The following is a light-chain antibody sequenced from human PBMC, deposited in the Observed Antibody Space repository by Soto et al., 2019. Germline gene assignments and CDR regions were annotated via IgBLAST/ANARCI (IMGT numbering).Light chain of an antibody. Sequence: EIVLTQSPGTLSLSPGERATLSCRASESVSSSYLAWYQQKPGQAPRLLIYATSSRATGVPDRFNGSGSGTDSTLTITRLEPEDFAVYYCQQYQSLTFGGGTKVDIK. V-gene: IGKV3-20*01. CDR3: QQYQSLT. CDR1: ESVSSSY. CDR2: ATS. J-gene: IGKJ4*01.